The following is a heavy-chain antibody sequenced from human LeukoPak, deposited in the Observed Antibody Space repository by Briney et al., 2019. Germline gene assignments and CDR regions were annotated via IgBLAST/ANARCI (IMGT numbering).Heavy chain of an antibody. D-gene: IGHD6-6*01. J-gene: IGHJ5*02. CDR3: ATSSLSSSSVLFQNH. Sequence: GASVKVSCKVSGYTLTELSMHWVRQAPGKGLEWMGGFDPEDGETIYAQKFQGRVTMTEDTSTDTAYIELSSLISEDTAVYYCATSSLSSSSVLFQNHWGQGTLVTVSS. V-gene: IGHV1-24*01. CDR1: GYTLTELS. CDR2: FDPEDGET.